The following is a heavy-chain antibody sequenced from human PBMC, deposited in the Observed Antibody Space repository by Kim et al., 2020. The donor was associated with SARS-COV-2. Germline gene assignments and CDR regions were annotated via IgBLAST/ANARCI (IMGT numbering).Heavy chain of an antibody. CDR3: ARDGGITRGIDV. D-gene: IGHD1-7*01. CDR1: GYTFTSQG. J-gene: IGHJ6*02. V-gene: IGHV1-18*01. Sequence: ASVKVSCKASGYTFTSQGITWVRQAPGQGPEWMGWISPLNGKTKFAQKFEGRVVMTRETSTTTVEMELRSLTSDDTAVYSCARDGGITRGIDVWGPGTPV. CDR2: ISPLNGKT.